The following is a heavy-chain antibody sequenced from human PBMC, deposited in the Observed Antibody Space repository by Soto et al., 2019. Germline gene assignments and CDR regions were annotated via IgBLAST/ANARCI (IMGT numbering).Heavy chain of an antibody. D-gene: IGHD1-1*01. CDR1: GGTFSSYA. Sequence: ASVKASCKASGGTFSSYAISWVRQAPGQGLEWKGGIIPIFGTANYAQKFQGRVTITADESTSTAYMELSSLRSEDTAVYYCARVSLERLYFDYWGQGTLVTVSS. CDR2: IIPIFGTA. CDR3: ARVSLERLYFDY. V-gene: IGHV1-69*13. J-gene: IGHJ4*02.